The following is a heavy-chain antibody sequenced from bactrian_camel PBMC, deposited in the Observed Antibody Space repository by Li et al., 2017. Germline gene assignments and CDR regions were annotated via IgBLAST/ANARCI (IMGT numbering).Heavy chain of an antibody. Sequence: LVESGGGSVQAGGSLRLSCIASTFPYRTSDYCWAWFRQAPAKDRMGVAIITTTGATRYLHSVEGRFTISRDNAKNTLYLQMNSLKPEDSAMYYCVVDPRPIVVAARRTGCDFDAGIWGQGTQVTVS. V-gene: IGHV3S29*01. CDR3: VVDPRPIVVAARRTGCDFDAGI. J-gene: IGHJ4*01. CDR1: TFPYRTSDYC. CDR2: ITTTGATR. D-gene: IGHD2*01.